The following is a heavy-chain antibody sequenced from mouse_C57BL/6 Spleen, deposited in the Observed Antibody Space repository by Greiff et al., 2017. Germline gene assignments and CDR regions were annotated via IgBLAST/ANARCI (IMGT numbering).Heavy chain of an antibody. J-gene: IGHJ2*01. D-gene: IGHD2-3*01. CDR2: IDPSDSYT. CDR1: GYTFTSYW. Sequence: QVQLQQPGAELVMPGASVKLSCKASGYTFTSYWMHWVKQRPGQGLAWIGEIDPSDSYTNYNQKFKGKSTLTVDKSSSTAYMQLSSLTSEDSAVYYCARDGYYLDYWGQGTTLTVSS. CDR3: ARDGYYLDY. V-gene: IGHV1-69*01.